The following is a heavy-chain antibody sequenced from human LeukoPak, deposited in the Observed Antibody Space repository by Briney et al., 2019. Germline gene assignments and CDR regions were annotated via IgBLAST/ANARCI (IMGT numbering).Heavy chain of an antibody. CDR3: AKEAARPGHAFDI. Sequence: SETLSLTCTVSGGSISSHSWSWLRQPPGKGLEWFGYISYSGSTNYNPSLNSRVTISLDTSKNQFSLKLNSLTAADTAVYYCAKEAARPGHAFDIWGQGTMVTVSS. V-gene: IGHV4-59*11. CDR2: ISYSGST. J-gene: IGHJ3*02. CDR1: GGSISSHS. D-gene: IGHD6-6*01.